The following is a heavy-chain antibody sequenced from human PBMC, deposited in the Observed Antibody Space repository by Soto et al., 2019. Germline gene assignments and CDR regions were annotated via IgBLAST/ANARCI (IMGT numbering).Heavy chain of an antibody. CDR3: ARSRNSDYVPQY. CDR1: GGSISSGDYY. D-gene: IGHD4-4*01. CDR2: IYYSGTT. J-gene: IGHJ4*02. Sequence: PSETLSLTCTVSGGSISSGDYYWCWIRQPPGKGLEWIGYIYYSGTTYYNPSLKSRVTISVDTSKNQFSLKLSSVTAADTAVYYCARSRNSDYVPQYWGQGTLVTVSS. V-gene: IGHV4-30-4*01.